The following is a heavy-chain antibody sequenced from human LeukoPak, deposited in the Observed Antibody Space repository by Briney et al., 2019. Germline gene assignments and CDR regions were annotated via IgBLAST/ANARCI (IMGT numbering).Heavy chain of an antibody. J-gene: IGHJ4*02. CDR2: IYYGGIT. Sequence: SGTLTLTCAASGSSVSDFCWSWIRQAPGKGLEWIGYIYYGGITIYYPSNYNRYLIGRVNISMNSPKQQITLKCTHVTAAYSAIYYGARGGLYDSSGYRFPEGNLDYWGEGVLVTVSP. D-gene: IGHD3-22*01. V-gene: IGHV4-59*02. CDR3: ARGGLYDSSGYRFPEGNLDY. CDR1: GSSVSDFC.